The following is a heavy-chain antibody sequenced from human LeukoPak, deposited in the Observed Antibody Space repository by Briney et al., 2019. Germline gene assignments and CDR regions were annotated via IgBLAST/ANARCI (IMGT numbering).Heavy chain of an antibody. CDR2: NGNT. V-gene: IGHV1-18*01. J-gene: IGHJ1*01. CDR3: ATISSDSSGYYYVGFFQH. Sequence: NGNTNYAQKLQGRVTMTTDTSTSTAYMDLRSLRSDDTAVYYCATISSDSSGYYYVGFFQHWGQGTLVTVSS. D-gene: IGHD3-22*01.